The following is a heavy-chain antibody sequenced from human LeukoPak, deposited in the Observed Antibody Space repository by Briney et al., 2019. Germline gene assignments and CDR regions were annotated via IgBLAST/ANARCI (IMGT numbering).Heavy chain of an antibody. J-gene: IGHJ4*02. CDR2: IYSGGST. V-gene: IGHV3-53*01. Sequence: PGGSLRLSCAASGFPVSSNYMSWVRQAPGKGLEWVSVIYSGGSTYYADHVKGRFTISRDNSKNTLYLQMNSMRAEDTAVYYCATGRYDSSGYYYWGQGTLVTVSS. CDR3: ATGRYDSSGYYY. CDR1: GFPVSSNY. D-gene: IGHD3-22*01.